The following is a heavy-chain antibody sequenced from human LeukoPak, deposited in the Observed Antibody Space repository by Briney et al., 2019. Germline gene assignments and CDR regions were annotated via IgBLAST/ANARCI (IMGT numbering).Heavy chain of an antibody. V-gene: IGHV1-69*13. J-gene: IGHJ6*03. D-gene: IGHD2-2*01. Sequence: SVRVSCKASGGTFSSYAISWVRQAPGQGLEWMGGIIPIFGTANYAQKFQGRVTITADESTSRAYMELSSLRSEDTAVYYCAGGYCSSTSCYGPYYMDVWGKGTTVTVSS. CDR1: GGTFSSYA. CDR2: IIPIFGTA. CDR3: AGGYCSSTSCYGPYYMDV.